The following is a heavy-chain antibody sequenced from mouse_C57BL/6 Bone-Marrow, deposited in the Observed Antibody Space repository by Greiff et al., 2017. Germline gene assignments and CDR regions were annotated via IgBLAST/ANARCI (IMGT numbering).Heavy chain of an antibody. CDR3: ARDEGTGTGGFAY. CDR2: SRNKANDYTT. Sequence: EVNVVESGGGLVQSGRSLRLSCATSGFTFSDFYMEWVRQAPGKGLEWIAASRNKANDYTTEYSASVKGRFIVSRDTSQSILYLQMNALRAEDTAIYYCARDEGTGTGGFAYWGKATLVTVSA. J-gene: IGHJ3*01. CDR1: GFTFSDFY. D-gene: IGHD4-1*01. V-gene: IGHV7-1*01.